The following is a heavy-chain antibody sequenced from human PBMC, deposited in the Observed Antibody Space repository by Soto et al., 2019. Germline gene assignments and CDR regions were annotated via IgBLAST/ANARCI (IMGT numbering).Heavy chain of an antibody. D-gene: IGHD3-16*01. Sequence: QLVQSGAEVKRPGSSVKVSCKASGGDFLSYTISWVRQVPGQGPEWMGTIIPILDVAKNAQKFQGRVAMTADKATRTAYMELRSLRSDDRAVYDWAQMCFGELWQGMVVWGQGNTITVSS. V-gene: IGHV1-69*02. CDR3: AQMCFGELWQGMVV. CDR2: IIPILDVA. J-gene: IGHJ6*02. CDR1: GGDFLSYT.